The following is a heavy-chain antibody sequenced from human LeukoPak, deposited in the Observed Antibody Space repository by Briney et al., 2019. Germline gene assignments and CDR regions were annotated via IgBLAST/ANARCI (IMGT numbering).Heavy chain of an antibody. Sequence: SETLSLTCGVSGDSISSDGHSWSWIRQPPGKGLEWVGYIYHSGAAYHNPSLKSRLALSVDTSNNQFSLRLRSVTAADTAVYYCVRGVGGEYFYFDRWGQGALVTVSA. D-gene: IGHD1-26*01. CDR2: IYHSGAA. CDR1: GDSISSDGHS. V-gene: IGHV4-30-4*07. CDR3: VRGVGGEYFYFDR. J-gene: IGHJ4*02.